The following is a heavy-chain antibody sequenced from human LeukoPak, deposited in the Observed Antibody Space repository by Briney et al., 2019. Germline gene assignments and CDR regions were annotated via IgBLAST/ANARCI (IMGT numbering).Heavy chain of an antibody. CDR3: AKTYYDFWSGSGCFDY. CDR1: GFTFSGYG. D-gene: IGHD3-3*01. J-gene: IGHJ4*02. V-gene: IGHV3-30*02. Sequence: GGSLRLSCAASGFTFSGYGMHWVRQAPGKGLEWVAFIGSNKYYADSVKGRFTISRDNSKNTLYLQMNSLRAEDTAVYYCAKTYYDFWSGSGCFDYWGQGTLVTVSS. CDR2: IGSNK.